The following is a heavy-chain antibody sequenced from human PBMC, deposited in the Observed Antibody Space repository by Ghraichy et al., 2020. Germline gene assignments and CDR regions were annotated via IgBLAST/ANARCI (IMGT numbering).Heavy chain of an antibody. Sequence: GGSLRLSCAASGFTFSNYNMNWVRQAPGKGLEWVSYISSSSSTIYYADSVKGRFTISRDNAKNSLYLQINSLRDEDTAVYYCARDRAYYFDSCGYDYWGQGTLVTVSS. CDR1: GFTFSNYN. CDR3: ARDRAYYFDSCGYDY. D-gene: IGHD3-22*01. CDR2: ISSSSSTI. V-gene: IGHV3-48*02. J-gene: IGHJ4*02.